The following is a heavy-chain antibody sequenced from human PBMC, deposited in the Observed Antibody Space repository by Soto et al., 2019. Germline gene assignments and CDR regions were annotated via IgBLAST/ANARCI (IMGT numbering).Heavy chain of an antibody. Sequence: QVQLVESGGGVVQPGRSLRLSCAASGFTFSSYGMHWVRQAPGKGLEWVAVIWYDGSNKYYADSVKGRFTISRDNSKNTLYLQMNSLRAEDTAVYYCARGGAQCTGPVQHWGQGTLVTVSS. CDR2: IWYDGSNK. J-gene: IGHJ1*01. CDR3: ARGGAQCTGPVQH. CDR1: GFTFSSYG. D-gene: IGHD3-10*01. V-gene: IGHV3-33*01.